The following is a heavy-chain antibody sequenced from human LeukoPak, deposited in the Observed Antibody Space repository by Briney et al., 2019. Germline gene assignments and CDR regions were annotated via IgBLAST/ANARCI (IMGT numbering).Heavy chain of an antibody. CDR1: GGSISSGDYY. J-gene: IGHJ3*02. Sequence: SETLSLTCTVSGGSISSGDYYWSWIRQPPGKGLEWIGYIYYSGSTFYNPSLKSRITISVDTSKNQFSLRLSSVTAADTAVYYCASTTRGGWYSPSAFDIWGQGTMVTVSS. D-gene: IGHD6-19*01. CDR2: IYYSGST. V-gene: IGHV4-30-4*01. CDR3: ASTTRGGWYSPSAFDI.